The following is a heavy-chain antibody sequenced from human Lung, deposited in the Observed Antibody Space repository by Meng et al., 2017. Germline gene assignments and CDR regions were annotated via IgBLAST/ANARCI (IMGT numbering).Heavy chain of an antibody. Sequence: QITLKESVPTLVKPTQTLTLTCTFSGFSLSTSGVGVGWIRQPPGKALEWLALIYWDDDKRYSPSLESRLTITKDTSKNQVVLTMTNMDPVDTATYYCAHIVLYDSYDYWGQGTLVTVSS. J-gene: IGHJ4*02. D-gene: IGHD3-22*01. V-gene: IGHV2-5*02. CDR2: IYWDDDK. CDR1: GFSLSTSGVG. CDR3: AHIVLYDSYDY.